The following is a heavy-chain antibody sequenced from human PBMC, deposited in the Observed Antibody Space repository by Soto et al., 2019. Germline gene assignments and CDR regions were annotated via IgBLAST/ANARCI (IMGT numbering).Heavy chain of an antibody. CDR1: GFTFSSYA. CDR3: AKDQLYDFWSGYLFDP. CDR2: ISGSGGST. J-gene: IGHJ5*02. D-gene: IGHD3-3*01. V-gene: IGHV3-23*01. Sequence: EVQLLESGGGLVQPGGSLRLSCAASGFTFSSYAMSWVRQAPGKGLEWVSAISGSGGSTYYADSVKGRFTISRDNSKNTLYLQMNSLRAEDTAVYYWAKDQLYDFWSGYLFDPWGQGTLVTVSS.